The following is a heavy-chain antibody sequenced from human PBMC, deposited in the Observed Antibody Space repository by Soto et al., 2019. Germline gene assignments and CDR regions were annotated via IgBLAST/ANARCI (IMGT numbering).Heavy chain of an antibody. CDR2: IIPILGIA. CDR3: ARDGSDGDLSYYFDY. J-gene: IGHJ4*02. CDR1: GCTFISYG. Sequence: SAKVSCKSSGCTFISYGISRVLPAPGQGLEWMGRIIPILGIANYAQNFQGRVTITADKATSTAYLELSSLRSEDTAVYYCARDGSDGDLSYYFDYWGQGTLVTVSS. D-gene: IGHD4-17*01. V-gene: IGHV1-69*04.